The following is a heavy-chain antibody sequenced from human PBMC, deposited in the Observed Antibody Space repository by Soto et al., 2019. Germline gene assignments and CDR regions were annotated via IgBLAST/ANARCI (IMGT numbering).Heavy chain of an antibody. CDR3: ARPYGGKIGDAPDL. J-gene: IGHJ3*01. V-gene: IGHV3-23*01. D-gene: IGHD4-17*01. CDR1: GFTFSSYA. Sequence: GGSLRLSCVGSGFTFSSYAMSWVRQVPGKGLEWVSSISDAAGSAYYVDSVKGRFTISRDNSKKTLYLQMNSLRAEDSAVYYCARPYGGKIGDAPDLWGPGTMVTVSS. CDR2: ISDAAGSA.